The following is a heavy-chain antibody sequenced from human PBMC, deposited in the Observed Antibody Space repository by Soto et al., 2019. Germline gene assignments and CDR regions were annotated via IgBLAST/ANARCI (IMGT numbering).Heavy chain of an antibody. CDR1: GYTFTGYY. CDR2: INPNSGGT. D-gene: IGHD6-13*01. J-gene: IGHJ6*02. V-gene: IGHV1-2*04. CDR3: ARGPYSSSWYPYYYYGMDV. Sequence: ASVKVSCKASGYTFTGYYMHWVRQAPGQGLEWMGWINPNSGGTNYAQKFQGWVTMTRDTSISTAYMELSRLGSDDTAVYYCARGPYSSSWYPYYYYGMDVWGQGTTVTVSS.